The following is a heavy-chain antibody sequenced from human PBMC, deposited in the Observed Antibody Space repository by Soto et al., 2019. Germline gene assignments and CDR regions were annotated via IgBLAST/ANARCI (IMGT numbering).Heavy chain of an antibody. CDR1: GGAISSRGYY. CDR3: ATSNWFDP. Sequence: QLQLQESGPGLVKPSETLSLTCTVSGGAISSRGYYWGWIRQPPGKGLEWIGTIYYSGSTYYTPSLTSRVTISVATSTTRSSRQLRSVTAAATAVYYCATSNWFDPWGPGTLVTVSS. J-gene: IGHJ5*02. CDR2: IYYSGST. V-gene: IGHV4-39*01.